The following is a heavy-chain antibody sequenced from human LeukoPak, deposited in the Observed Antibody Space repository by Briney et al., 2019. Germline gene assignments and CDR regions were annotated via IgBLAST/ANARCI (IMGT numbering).Heavy chain of an antibody. CDR3: ARGDGPGSGRWFDP. D-gene: IGHD3-10*01. Sequence: PSETLSLTCTVSGASISSGTYSWSWIRQPPGEGLEWIGYIYHTGSTYYNPSLKGRVTISVDRSKNQFSLNLNFVTAADTALYYCARGDGPGSGRWFDPWGQGTLMTVSS. J-gene: IGHJ5*02. CDR1: GASISSGTYS. CDR2: IYHTGST. V-gene: IGHV4-30-2*01.